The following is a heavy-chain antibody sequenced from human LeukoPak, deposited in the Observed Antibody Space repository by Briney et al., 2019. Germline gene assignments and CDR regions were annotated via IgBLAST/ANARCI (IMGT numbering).Heavy chain of an antibody. J-gene: IGHJ4*02. CDR1: GYTFTGYY. CDR3: ARDDCSSTSCYSLDY. D-gene: IGHD2-2*01. Sequence: GASVKVSRKASGYTFTGYYMHWVRQAPGQGLEWMGWINPNSGGTNYAQKFQGRVTMTRDTSISTAYMELSRLRSDDTAVYYCARDDCSSTSCYSLDYWGQGTLVTVSS. CDR2: INPNSGGT. V-gene: IGHV1-2*02.